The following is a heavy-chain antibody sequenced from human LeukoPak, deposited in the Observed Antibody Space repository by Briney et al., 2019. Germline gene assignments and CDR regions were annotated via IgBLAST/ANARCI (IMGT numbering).Heavy chain of an antibody. CDR1: GGSFSGYY. D-gene: IGHD6-13*01. CDR2: INHSGST. Sequence: SETLSLTCAVYGGSFSGYYWSWIRQPPGKGLEWIGEINHSGSTNYNPSLKSRVTISVDTSKYQFSLKLSSVTAADTAVYYCARGRKELVPDYWGQGTLVTVSS. J-gene: IGHJ4*02. V-gene: IGHV4-34*01. CDR3: ARGRKELVPDY.